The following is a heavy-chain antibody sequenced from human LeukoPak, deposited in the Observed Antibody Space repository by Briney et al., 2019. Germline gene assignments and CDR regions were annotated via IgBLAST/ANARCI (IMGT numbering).Heavy chain of an antibody. CDR1: GDSVSSNSYY. CDR2: LFRGDNT. Sequence: SGTLSLTCSVSGDSVSSNSYYWTWIRQPPGKGLEWIGYLFRGDNTDYSPSLQSRVAMSADRSKNQISLKLTSVTAADTAVYFCARGRKDAVVIVPATGIGFHVWGQGTKVTVSS. CDR3: ARGRKDAVVIVPATGIGFHV. J-gene: IGHJ3*01. D-gene: IGHD2/OR15-2a*01. V-gene: IGHV4-61*01.